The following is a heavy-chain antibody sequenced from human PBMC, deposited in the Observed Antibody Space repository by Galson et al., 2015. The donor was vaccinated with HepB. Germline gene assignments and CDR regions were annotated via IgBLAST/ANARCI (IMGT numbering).Heavy chain of an antibody. Sequence: SLRLSCAVSGFSFSNSAMTWVRQAPGRGLEWTSGISISGRNTYYAGSVKGRFTISRDNSKNPVFLQMNSLRAEDTAVYYCAKEEVPNDYWGQGTLVTVSS. J-gene: IGHJ4*02. CDR1: GFSFSNSA. CDR2: ISISGRNT. CDR3: AKEEVPNDY. D-gene: IGHD4/OR15-4a*01. V-gene: IGHV3-23*01.